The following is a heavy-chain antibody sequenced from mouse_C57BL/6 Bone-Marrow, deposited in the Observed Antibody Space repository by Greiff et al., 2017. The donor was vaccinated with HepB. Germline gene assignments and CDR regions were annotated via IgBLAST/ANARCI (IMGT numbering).Heavy chain of an antibody. J-gene: IGHJ3*01. CDR2: IDPEDGDT. D-gene: IGHD1-1*01. Sequence: EVKLQESGAELVRPGASVKLSCTASGFNIKDYYMHWVKQRPEQGLEWIGRIDPEDGDTEYAPKFQGKATMTADTSSNTAYLQLSSLTSEDTAVYYCTTRGYGSRSFAYWGQGTLVTVSA. CDR1: GFNIKDYY. CDR3: TTRGYGSRSFAY. V-gene: IGHV14-1*01.